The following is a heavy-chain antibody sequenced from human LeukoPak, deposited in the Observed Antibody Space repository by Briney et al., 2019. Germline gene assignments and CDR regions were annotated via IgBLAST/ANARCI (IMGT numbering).Heavy chain of an antibody. V-gene: IGHV4-59*08. J-gene: IGHJ4*02. CDR1: GGSIGSYH. CDR2: IYYSGST. Sequence: PSETLSLTCTISGGSIGSYHWSWIRQPPGKGLEWIGYIYYSGSTNYNPSLKSRVTISVDTSRNQFSLKLSSVTAADTAVYYCARHESNYDILTGYYISPFDYWGQGTLVTVSS. D-gene: IGHD3-9*01. CDR3: ARHESNYDILTGYYISPFDY.